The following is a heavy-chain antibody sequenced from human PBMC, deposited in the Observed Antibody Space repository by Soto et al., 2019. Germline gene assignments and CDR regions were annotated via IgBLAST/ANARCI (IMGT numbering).Heavy chain of an antibody. V-gene: IGHV3-48*03. D-gene: IGHD1-26*01. CDR2: IHPSGQPI. Sequence: EVQLVESGGGLVQPGGSLRLSCAVSGFTFSSSEMYWVHQAPGKGLEWISYIHPSGQPIFYADSVKGRFTISRDNANNSLFLQMNSLRAEDTAVYYCARRASRWGKGTMVTVSS. CDR3: ARRASR. J-gene: IGHJ3*01. CDR1: GFTFSSSE.